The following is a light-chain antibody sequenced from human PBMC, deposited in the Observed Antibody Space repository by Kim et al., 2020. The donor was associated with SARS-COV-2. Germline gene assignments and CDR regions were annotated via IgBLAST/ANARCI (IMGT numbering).Light chain of an antibody. Sequence: GQSVTISCSGGSSNIGSNPVVWYQQVPGTAPKLLIYNSYQRPSAVPDRFSGSKSGTSVSLAISGLQSEDEADYYCAAWDDSLHCLVFGGGTQLTVL. CDR3: AAWDDSLHCLV. CDR1: SSNIGSNP. J-gene: IGLJ2*01. V-gene: IGLV1-44*01. CDR2: NSY.